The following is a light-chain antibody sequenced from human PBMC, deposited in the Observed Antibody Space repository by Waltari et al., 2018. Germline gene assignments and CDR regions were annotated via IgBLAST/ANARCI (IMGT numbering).Light chain of an antibody. V-gene: IGKV1-39*01. J-gene: IGKJ2*01. CDR3: QQSHSPPFT. Sequence: DIQMTQSPSSVSASVGDRVTISCRASQNIDNFLNWYQHKPGQAPHVLVFAASTLQDGVPSRFSASASGTHFTLTIGSLQPEDFATYYCQQSHSPPFTFGQGT. CDR2: AAS. CDR1: QNIDNF.